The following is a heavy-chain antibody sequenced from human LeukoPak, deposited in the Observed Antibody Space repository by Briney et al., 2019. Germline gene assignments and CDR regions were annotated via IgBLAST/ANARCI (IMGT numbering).Heavy chain of an antibody. CDR2: ISYGGKKQ. Sequence: PGGSLRLSCTASGFTFSSYAMHWVRQAPGKGLEWVSIISYGGKKQFYADSVRGRFNISRDNSRATVFLQMDTLRHEDTAVYFCARARKLRLDFWGQGALVIVSS. CDR1: GFTFSSYA. V-gene: IGHV3-30*04. J-gene: IGHJ4*02. D-gene: IGHD3-16*01. CDR3: ARARKLRLDF.